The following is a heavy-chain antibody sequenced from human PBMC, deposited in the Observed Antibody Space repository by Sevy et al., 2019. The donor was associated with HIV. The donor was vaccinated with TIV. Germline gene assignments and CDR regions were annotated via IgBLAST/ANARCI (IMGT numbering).Heavy chain of an antibody. D-gene: IGHD2-21*01. Sequence: SLKISCAASGFPFNDHAMHWVRQVPGKGLEWVSGVSWNSRYIGYADSVMGRFTISRDNARHFLYLEMNSLRPEDTALYYCAKDINRGCDGVNCYSYYYYFYGLDVWGQGTTVTVSS. CDR1: GFPFNDHA. CDR3: AKDINRGCDGVNCYSYYYYFYGLDV. J-gene: IGHJ6*02. V-gene: IGHV3-9*01. CDR2: VSWNSRYI.